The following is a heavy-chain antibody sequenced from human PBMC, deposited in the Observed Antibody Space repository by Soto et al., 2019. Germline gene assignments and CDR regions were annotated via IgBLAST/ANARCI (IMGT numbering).Heavy chain of an antibody. J-gene: IGHJ4*02. CDR3: AKYSMDSALSYSGEFDY. D-gene: IGHD5-18*01. Sequence: QVQLVESGGGVVQPGRSLRLSCAASGFTFSSYGMHWVRQAPGKGLEWVAVISYDGSNKYYADSVKGRFTISRDNSKKTLYLQMNSLRAEDTVVYYCAKYSMDSALSYSGEFDYWGQGTLVTVSS. V-gene: IGHV3-30*18. CDR1: GFTFSSYG. CDR2: ISYDGSNK.